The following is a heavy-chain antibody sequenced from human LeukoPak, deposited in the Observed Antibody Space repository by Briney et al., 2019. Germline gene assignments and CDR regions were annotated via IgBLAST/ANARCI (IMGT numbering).Heavy chain of an antibody. V-gene: IGHV3-23*01. J-gene: IGHJ4*02. CDR1: GFTFSSYA. CDR3: AKDVRSSGWYKDS. CDR2: ITASGNTA. D-gene: IGHD6-19*01. Sequence: GGSLTLSCTASGFTFSSYAMSWVRQAPGMGLDWVSGITASGNTAYYADSVKGRFTISRDNSKNTLYLQMNTLRAEDTAVCYCAKDVRSSGWYKDSWGQGTLVTVSS.